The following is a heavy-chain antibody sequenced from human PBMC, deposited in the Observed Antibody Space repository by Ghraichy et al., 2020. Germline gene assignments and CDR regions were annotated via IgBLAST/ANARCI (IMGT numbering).Heavy chain of an antibody. CDR2: IYYSGST. V-gene: IGHV4-39*01. D-gene: IGHD6-13*01. Sequence: SETLSLTCTVSGGSISSSSYYWGWIRQPPGKGLEWIGSIYYSGSTYYNPSLKSRVTISVDTSKNQFSLKLSSVTAADTAVYYCARPFIAAAVGWFDPWGQGTLVTVSS. J-gene: IGHJ5*02. CDR1: GGSISSSSYY. CDR3: ARPFIAAAVGWFDP.